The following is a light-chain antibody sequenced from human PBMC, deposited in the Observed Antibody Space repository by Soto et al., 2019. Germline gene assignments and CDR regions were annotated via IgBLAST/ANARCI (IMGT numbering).Light chain of an antibody. CDR1: QGIKKW. CDR2: ATS. Sequence: DIQMTHSPTSVSASVGSRVNITCRTSQGIKKWLAWYQEKQGKAPKLLIYATSNLHGGVPSRLSGSGYGTDFTITISSLQNEDFAVYYCQQSGSSTGTFGQGTQVDIK. V-gene: IGKV1-12*01. CDR3: QQSGSSTGT. J-gene: IGKJ1*01.